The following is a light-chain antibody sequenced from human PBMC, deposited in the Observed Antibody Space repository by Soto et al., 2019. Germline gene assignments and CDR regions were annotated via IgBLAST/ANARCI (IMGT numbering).Light chain of an antibody. J-gene: IGKJ1*01. CDR2: GAS. CDR3: QQYGGSPWT. CDR1: HSVSSSY. V-gene: IGKV3-20*01. Sequence: EIVLTQSPGTLSLSPGDRATLSCRASHSVSSSYLAWYQQKVGQAPRLLIYGASSRATGIPDRFSGSGSGTDFTLTISRLEPEDCAVYYCQQYGGSPWTFGQGTKVEIK.